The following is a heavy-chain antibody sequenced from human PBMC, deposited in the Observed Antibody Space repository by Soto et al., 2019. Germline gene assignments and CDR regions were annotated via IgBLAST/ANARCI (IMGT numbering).Heavy chain of an antibody. J-gene: IGHJ6*02. D-gene: IGHD2-15*01. CDR2: ISSSSSTI. V-gene: IGHV3-48*02. CDR3: ARVGGYCSGGSCYDYYYYGMDV. Sequence: EVQLVESGGGLVQPGGSLRLSCAASGFTLSSYSINWVRQAPGKGLEWVSYISSSSSTIYYADSVKGPFTISRDNAKNSLYLQMNSLRDEDTAVYYCARVGGYCSGGSCYDYYYYGMDVWGQGTTVTVSS. CDR1: GFTLSSYS.